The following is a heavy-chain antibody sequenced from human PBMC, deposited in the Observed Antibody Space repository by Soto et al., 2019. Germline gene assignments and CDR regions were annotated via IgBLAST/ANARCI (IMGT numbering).Heavy chain of an antibody. CDR3: AKGKGYSNVGGAFDI. J-gene: IGHJ3*02. V-gene: IGHV3-9*01. D-gene: IGHD6-13*01. CDR2: ISWNSGSI. Sequence: GGSLRLSCAASGFTFDDYAMHWVRQAPGKGLEWVSGISWNSGSIGYADSVKGRFTISRDNAKNSLYLQMNSLRAEDTALYYCAKGKGYSNVGGAFDIWGQGTMVTVSS. CDR1: GFTFDDYA.